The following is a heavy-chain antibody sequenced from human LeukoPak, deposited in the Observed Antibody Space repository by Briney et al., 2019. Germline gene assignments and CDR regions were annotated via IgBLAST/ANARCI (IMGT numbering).Heavy chain of an antibody. Sequence: SETLSLTCTVSGGSISSGDYYWSWIRQPPGKGLEWIGYIYYSGSTYYNPSLKSRVTISVDTSNNQFSLRLSSVTAADTAVYYCARLAPGMSFDYWGQGTLVTVSS. CDR3: ARLAPGMSFDY. CDR1: GGSISSGDYY. J-gene: IGHJ4*02. CDR2: IYYSGST. V-gene: IGHV4-30-4*02.